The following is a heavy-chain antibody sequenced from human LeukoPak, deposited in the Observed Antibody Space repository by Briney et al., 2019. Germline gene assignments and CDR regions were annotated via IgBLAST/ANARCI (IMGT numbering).Heavy chain of an antibody. CDR2: ISGSGGST. V-gene: IGHV3-23*01. J-gene: IGHJ5*02. D-gene: IGHD3-9*01. Sequence: GGSLRLSCAASGFTFSSYAMSWVRQAPGKGLEWVSAISGSGGSTYYADSVKGRFTISRDNSKNTLYLQMNSLRAEDTAVYYCARDSIYYDILTGYVPRGFDPWGQGTLVTVSS. CDR3: ARDSIYYDILTGYVPRGFDP. CDR1: GFTFSSYA.